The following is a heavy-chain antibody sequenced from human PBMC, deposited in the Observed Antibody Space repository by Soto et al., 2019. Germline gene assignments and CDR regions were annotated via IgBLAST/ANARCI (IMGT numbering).Heavy chain of an antibody. D-gene: IGHD3-10*01. Sequence: PGGSLRLSCAASGFTFSSYGMHWVRQAPGKGLEWVAVISYDGSNKYYADSVKGRFTISRDNSKNTLYLQMNSLRAEDTAVYYCAQDNGGSGSYYQDYWGQGTLVTAPQ. CDR2: ISYDGSNK. CDR1: GFTFSSYG. J-gene: IGHJ4*02. V-gene: IGHV3-30*18. CDR3: AQDNGGSGSYYQDY.